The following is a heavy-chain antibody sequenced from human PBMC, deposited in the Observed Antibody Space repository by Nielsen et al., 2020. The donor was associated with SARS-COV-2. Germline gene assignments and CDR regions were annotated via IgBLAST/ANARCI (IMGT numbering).Heavy chain of an antibody. Sequence: SLKISCAVSGFTFDDYPMHWVRQAPGKGLEWVSGISWNSVSIGYAESVKGRFTISRDNSKNTLYLQMNSLRAEDTAVYYCARPPYWGQGTLVTVSS. J-gene: IGHJ4*02. CDR1: GFTFDDYP. CDR2: ISWNSVSI. CDR3: ARPPY. V-gene: IGHV3-9*01.